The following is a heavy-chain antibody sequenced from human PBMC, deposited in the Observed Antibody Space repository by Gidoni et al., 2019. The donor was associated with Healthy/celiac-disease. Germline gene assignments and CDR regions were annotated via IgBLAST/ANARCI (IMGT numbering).Heavy chain of an antibody. D-gene: IGHD3-10*01. CDR3: ARIRRARFGDRLYGMDV. V-gene: IGHV4-34*01. Sequence: QLQLQQWRAGLLKPSVTLSLPCAASGASFSGYYWSWIRQPPGKGLEWIGEINHSGSTNYNPSLKSRVTISVDTSKNQFSLKLSSVTAADTAVYYCARIRRARFGDRLYGMDVWGQGTTVTVSS. CDR2: INHSGST. J-gene: IGHJ6*02. CDR1: GASFSGYY.